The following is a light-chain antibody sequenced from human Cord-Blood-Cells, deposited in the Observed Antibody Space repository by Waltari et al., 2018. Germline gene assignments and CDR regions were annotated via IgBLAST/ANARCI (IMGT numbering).Light chain of an antibody. Sequence: DIVMTQSSDSLAVSLGERATINCKSSLSVLYSSNNKNYLAWYQQKPGQPPKLLIYWASTRESGVPDRFRGSGSGTDFTLTISSLQAEDVAVYYCQQYYSTPWTFGQGTKVEIK. CDR3: QQYYSTPWT. J-gene: IGKJ1*01. CDR1: LSVLYSSNNKNY. CDR2: WAS. V-gene: IGKV4-1*01.